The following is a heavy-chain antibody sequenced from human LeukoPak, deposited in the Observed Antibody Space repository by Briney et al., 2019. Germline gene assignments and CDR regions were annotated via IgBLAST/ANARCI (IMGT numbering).Heavy chain of an antibody. CDR3: ARRPYGDSPYYYYYGMDV. CDR2: IYYSGST. D-gene: IGHD4-17*01. CDR1: SGSISSYY. V-gene: IGHV4-59*01. Sequence: SETLSLTCTVSSGSISSYYWSWIRPPPGEGLEWIGNIYYSGSTNYNPSLKSRVTISVDTSKNQFSLKLSSVTAADTAVYYCARRPYGDSPYYYYYGMDVWGQGTTVTVSS. J-gene: IGHJ6*02.